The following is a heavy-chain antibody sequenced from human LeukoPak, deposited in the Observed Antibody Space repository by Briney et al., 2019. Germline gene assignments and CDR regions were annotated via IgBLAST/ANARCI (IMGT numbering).Heavy chain of an antibody. CDR2: IKQDGSEK. V-gene: IGHV3-7*03. Sequence: QSGGSLRLSCAASGFTFSSYWMSWVRQAPGKGLEWVANIKQDGSEKYYVDSVKGRFTISRDNAKNSLYLQMNSLRAEDTALYYCAKDISSRSYYYYGMDVWGQGTTVTVSS. J-gene: IGHJ6*02. CDR1: GFTFSSYW. CDR3: AKDISSRSYYYYGMDV. D-gene: IGHD6-19*01.